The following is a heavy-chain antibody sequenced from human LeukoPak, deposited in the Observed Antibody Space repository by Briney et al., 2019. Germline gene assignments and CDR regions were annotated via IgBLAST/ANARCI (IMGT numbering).Heavy chain of an antibody. V-gene: IGHV4-59*01. CDR1: GGSISSYY. Sequence: SETLSLTCTVSGGSISSYYWSWIRQPPGKGLEWIGYIYYSGSTNYNPSLKSRVTIPVDTSKNQFSLKLSSVTAADTAVYYCARLKYYYDSSGYYYEFDAFDIWGQGTMVTVSS. J-gene: IGHJ3*02. CDR3: ARLKYYYDSSGYYYEFDAFDI. CDR2: IYYSGST. D-gene: IGHD3-22*01.